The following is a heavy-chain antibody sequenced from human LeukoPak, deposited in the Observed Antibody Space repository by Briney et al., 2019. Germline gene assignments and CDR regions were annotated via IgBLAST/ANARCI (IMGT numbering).Heavy chain of an antibody. J-gene: IGHJ4*02. CDR3: ARKNPFDY. Sequence: GGSLRLFCAASGFTFSSYNMNWVRQAPGKGLEWVSFISSGSSTIYYADSVKGRFTISRDNGKNSLYLQMNSLRDEDTAVYYCARKNPFDYWGQGTLVTVSS. CDR1: GFTFSSYN. CDR2: ISSGSSTI. V-gene: IGHV3-48*02.